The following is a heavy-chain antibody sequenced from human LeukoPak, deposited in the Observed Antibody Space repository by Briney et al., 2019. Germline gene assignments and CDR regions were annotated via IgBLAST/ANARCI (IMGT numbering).Heavy chain of an antibody. D-gene: IGHD1-20*01. V-gene: IGHV4-34*01. Sequence: SETLSLTCAVYGGSLSGYYWSWIRQPPGKGLEWIGEINHSGSTNYNPSLKSRVTISVDTSKNQFSLKLSSVTAADTAVYYCARGRVLLENWFDPWGQGTLVTVSS. J-gene: IGHJ5*02. CDR2: INHSGST. CDR3: ARGRVLLENWFDP. CDR1: GGSLSGYY.